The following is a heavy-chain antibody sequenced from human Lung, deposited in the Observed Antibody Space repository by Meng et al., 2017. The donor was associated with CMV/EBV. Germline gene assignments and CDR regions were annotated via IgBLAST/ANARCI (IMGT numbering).Heavy chain of an antibody. V-gene: IGHV3-74*01. CDR1: GFSFSSYW. J-gene: IGHJ6*02. CDR2: INNDGSST. Sequence: GGSXRLXXAASGFSFSSYWMHWVRQAPGRGLVWVAHINNDGSSTTYADSVKGRFTISRDNAKNTVFLQMHSLGVEDTAVYYCARDSIVVPGRIYYYAMDVWGHGTTVXVSS. CDR3: ARDSIVVPGRIYYYAMDV. D-gene: IGHD6-19*01.